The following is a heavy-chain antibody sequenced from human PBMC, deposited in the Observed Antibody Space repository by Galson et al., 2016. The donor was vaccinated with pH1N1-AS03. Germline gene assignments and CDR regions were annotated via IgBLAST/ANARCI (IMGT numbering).Heavy chain of an antibody. CDR3: VKGDNWDSPSMTFHY. CDR1: GFTFNNFA. V-gene: IGHV3-23*01. CDR2: ISGSGVTT. Sequence: SLRLSCAASGFTFNNFAMAWVRQCPGKGLEWVSGISGSGVTTYYADSVKGRFTLSRDNFKSTLHLQMSSLTVADTAIYFCVKGDNWDSPSMTFHYWGQGTLFTVSP. J-gene: IGHJ1*01. D-gene: IGHD5-24*01.